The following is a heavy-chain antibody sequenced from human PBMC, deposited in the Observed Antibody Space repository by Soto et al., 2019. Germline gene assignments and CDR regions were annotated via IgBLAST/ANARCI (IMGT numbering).Heavy chain of an antibody. Sequence: QLQLQESGPGLVKPSETLSLTCTVSGGSISSRSYYWGWVRQTPRKGLDWIASIYYSGSTDYNPSLKSRLTISVDTSKNLFSLKLRSVTAADTAVYYCARHVVGIGLYYFDYWGQGRLVTVSS. CDR1: GGSISSRSYY. CDR2: IYYSGST. J-gene: IGHJ4*02. D-gene: IGHD2-21*01. CDR3: ARHVVGIGLYYFDY. V-gene: IGHV4-39*01.